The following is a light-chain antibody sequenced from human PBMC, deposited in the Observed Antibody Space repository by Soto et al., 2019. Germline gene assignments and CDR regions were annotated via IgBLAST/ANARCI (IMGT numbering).Light chain of an antibody. Sequence: DIQMTQSPSSLSASVGDRVTITCRASQSISSYLNWYQQKPGKAPKLLIYAASSLQSGVPSRFSGSGDGTDFTRTISSLRPEDVATFYCQQGYSTPPTFGQGTKVEIK. CDR1: QSISSY. J-gene: IGKJ1*01. CDR3: QQGYSTPPT. V-gene: IGKV1-39*01. CDR2: AAS.